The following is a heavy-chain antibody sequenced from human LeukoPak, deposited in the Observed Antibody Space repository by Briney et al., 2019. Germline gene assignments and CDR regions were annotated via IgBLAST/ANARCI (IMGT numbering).Heavy chain of an antibody. Sequence: PSETLSLTCAASGGSINSGGYSWGWPPRPPGEGLEWLGYIYHRGTTYYTPSLKTRVTMSVERSKNPFSLKLNSVTAADAAVYYWARGYGTFDFWGQGILVSVSS. CDR3: ARGYGTFDF. CDR1: GGSINSGGYS. D-gene: IGHD5-18*01. V-gene: IGHV4-30-2*01. CDR2: IYHRGTT. J-gene: IGHJ4*02.